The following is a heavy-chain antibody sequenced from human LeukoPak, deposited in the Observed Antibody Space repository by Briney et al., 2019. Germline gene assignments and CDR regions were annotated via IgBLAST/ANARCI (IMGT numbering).Heavy chain of an antibody. CDR2: IKSKNVGETT. Sequence: GGSLRLSCVVSGLTFDNAWMSWVRQAPGKGLEWVGRIKSKNVGETTEYAAPVQGRFTISRDDSKNTVYLQMSNLKTEDTAVYYCTTGPGNSGYWGQGTLVTAFS. V-gene: IGHV3-15*01. J-gene: IGHJ4*02. CDR1: GLTFDNAW. CDR3: TTGPGNSGY. D-gene: IGHD4-23*01.